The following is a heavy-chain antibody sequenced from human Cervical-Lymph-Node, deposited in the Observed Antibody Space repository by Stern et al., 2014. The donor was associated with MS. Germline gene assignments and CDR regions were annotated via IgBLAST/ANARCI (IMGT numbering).Heavy chain of an antibody. CDR2: INYHGGST. Sequence: VQLVESGGGVVRPGGSLRLSCAASGFLFDDYGMSWVRQVPGKGPAWVSAINYHGGSTDYAASVKGRFTISRDNAKKSLYLRMNSLRVEDTAVYHCARAFCTGGVCYSFPFYGMDVWGQGTTVTVSS. D-gene: IGHD2-8*02. V-gene: IGHV3-20*01. CDR3: ARAFCTGGVCYSFPFYGMDV. CDR1: GFLFDDYG. J-gene: IGHJ6*02.